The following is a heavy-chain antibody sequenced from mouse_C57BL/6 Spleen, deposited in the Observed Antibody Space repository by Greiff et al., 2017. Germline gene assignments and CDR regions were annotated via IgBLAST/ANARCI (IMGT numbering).Heavy chain of an antibody. CDR1: GFTFSDAW. V-gene: IGHV6-6*01. CDR3: TSSYGSSYPFDY. CDR2: IRNKANNHAT. J-gene: IGHJ2*01. D-gene: IGHD1-1*01. Sequence: EVQLVESGGGLVQPGGSMKLSCAASGFTFSDAWMDWVRQSPEKGLEWVAEIRNKANNHATDYAESVKGRFTISRDDSKSSVYLQMNSLRADDTGIYYCTSSYGSSYPFDYWGQGTTLTVSS.